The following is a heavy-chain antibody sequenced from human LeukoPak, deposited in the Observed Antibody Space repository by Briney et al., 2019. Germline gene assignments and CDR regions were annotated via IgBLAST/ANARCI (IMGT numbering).Heavy chain of an antibody. V-gene: IGHV4-34*01. CDR1: GGSFSGYY. CDR3: TRRTRIAAGVYNIDF. CDR2: INHSGST. Sequence: SETLSLTCAVYGGSFSGYYWSWIRQPPGKGLEWIGEINHSGSTNYNPSLKSRVTISVDTSKKQISLRLSSVTAADTVVYYCTRRTRIAAGVYNIDFWGQGTLVTVSS. J-gene: IGHJ4*02. D-gene: IGHD6-25*01.